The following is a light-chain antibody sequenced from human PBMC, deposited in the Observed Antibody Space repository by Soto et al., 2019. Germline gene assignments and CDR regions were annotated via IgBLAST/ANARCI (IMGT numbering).Light chain of an antibody. Sequence: EIVWTQSPATLSLSPGDRSTLSCRASQSVSTYLAWYQQRPVQAPRLLIYDASKRATGIAARFSGTGSETDFNLTIRGLQSEDSAVYFCEKYNNWPLSFGQGTRLEIK. J-gene: IGKJ5*01. CDR1: QSVSTY. CDR2: DAS. V-gene: IGKV3-11*01. CDR3: EKYNNWPLS.